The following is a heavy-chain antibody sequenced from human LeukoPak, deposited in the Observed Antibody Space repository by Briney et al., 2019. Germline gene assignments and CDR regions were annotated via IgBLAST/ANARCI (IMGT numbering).Heavy chain of an antibody. V-gene: IGHV3-33*01. CDR1: GFTFSSYG. Sequence: GRSLRLSCAASGFTFSSYGMHWVRQAPGKGLEWVAVIWYDGSNKYYADSVKGRFTISRDNSKNTLYLQMNSLRAEDTAVYHCARDPYSSGVNWFDPWGQGTLVTVSS. D-gene: IGHD6-25*01. CDR3: ARDPYSSGVNWFDP. CDR2: IWYDGSNK. J-gene: IGHJ5*02.